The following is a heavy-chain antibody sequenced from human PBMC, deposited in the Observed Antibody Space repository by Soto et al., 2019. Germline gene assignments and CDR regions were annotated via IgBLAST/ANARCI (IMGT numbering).Heavy chain of an antibody. CDR1: GGTFSSYA. CDR3: ARARNIYYYDSSGPLDY. CDR2: IIPIFGTA. Sequence: SVKVSCKASGGTFSSYAISWVRQAPGQGLEWMGGIIPIFGTANYAQKFQGRVTITADESTSTAYMELSSLRSEDTAVYYCARARNIYYYDSSGPLDYWGQGTLVTVSS. J-gene: IGHJ4*02. V-gene: IGHV1-69*13. D-gene: IGHD3-22*01.